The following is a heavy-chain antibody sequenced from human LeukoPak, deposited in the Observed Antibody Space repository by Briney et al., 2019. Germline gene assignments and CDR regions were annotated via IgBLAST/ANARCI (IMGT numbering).Heavy chain of an antibody. Sequence: SVKVSCKASGYRFSDYYMFWIRQAPGQGLEWVGWINPKTGVTSYAQKFQGRVTVTTDTSISTLYMELNSLRSDDTAMYYCARDHISGKDDRNFDYWGQGTLVTVSS. D-gene: IGHD3-10*01. CDR2: INPKTGVT. CDR1: GYRFSDYY. J-gene: IGHJ4*02. CDR3: ARDHISGKDDRNFDY. V-gene: IGHV1-2*02.